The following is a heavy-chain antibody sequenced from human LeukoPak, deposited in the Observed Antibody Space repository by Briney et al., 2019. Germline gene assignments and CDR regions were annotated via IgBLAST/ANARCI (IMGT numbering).Heavy chain of an antibody. CDR1: GGSISSYY. V-gene: IGHV4-59*01. D-gene: IGHD6-13*01. Sequence: SETLSLTCTVSGGSISSYYWSWIRQPPGKGLEWIGYIYYSGSTNYNPSLKSRVTISVDTSKNQFSLKLSSVTAADTAGYYWARGSSWYCLDYWGQGTLVTVSS. J-gene: IGHJ4*02. CDR3: ARGSSWYCLDY. CDR2: IYYSGST.